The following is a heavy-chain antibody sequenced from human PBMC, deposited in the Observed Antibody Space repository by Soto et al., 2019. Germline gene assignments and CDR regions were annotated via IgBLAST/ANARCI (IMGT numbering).Heavy chain of an antibody. Sequence: QLQLQESGSGLVKPSQTLSLTCAVSGGSITTVGYSWSWIRQPPGKGLEWIGYIFHSGISYSNPSLKGRVTMSVXXXXNRFSLRLSSVTAADTAVYYCARRISARTYYFDYWGQGTLVTVSS. D-gene: IGHD6-6*01. V-gene: IGHV4-30-2*01. CDR3: ARRISARTYYFDY. J-gene: IGHJ4*02. CDR2: IFHSGIS. CDR1: GGSITTVGYS.